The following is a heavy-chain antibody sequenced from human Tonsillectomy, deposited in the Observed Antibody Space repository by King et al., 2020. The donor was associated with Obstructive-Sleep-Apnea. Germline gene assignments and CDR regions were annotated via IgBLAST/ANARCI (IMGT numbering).Heavy chain of an antibody. V-gene: IGHV3-30*02. CDR3: AKDHPYYGSGSYPLAIDY. CDR1: GFTFRSYG. J-gene: IGHJ4*02. CDR2: IRFDGRDK. Sequence: VQLVESGGGVVQPGGSLRLSCAASGFTFRSYGMHWVRQAPGKGLEWVAFIRFDGRDKYYADSVTGRFTIARDNSKNTLYLQMASLRAEETAVYYCAKDHPYYGSGSYPLAIDYWGQGALVTVSS. D-gene: IGHD3-10*01.